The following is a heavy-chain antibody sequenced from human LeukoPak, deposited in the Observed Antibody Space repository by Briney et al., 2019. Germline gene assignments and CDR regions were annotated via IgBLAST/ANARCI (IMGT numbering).Heavy chain of an antibody. Sequence: ASVKVSCKASGYTFLNYGITWVRQAPGQGLEWMGWISAYNGDTNYAEKIQGRFTMTTDTSTNTAYMELRSLRSDDTAMYYCARGKDGYGYYFDYWGQGTRVTVS. J-gene: IGHJ4*02. CDR2: ISAYNGDT. D-gene: IGHD5-24*01. V-gene: IGHV1-18*01. CDR1: GYTFLNYG. CDR3: ARGKDGYGYYFDY.